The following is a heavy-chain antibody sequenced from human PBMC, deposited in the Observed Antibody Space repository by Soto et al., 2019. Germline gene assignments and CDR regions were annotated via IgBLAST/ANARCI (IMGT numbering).Heavy chain of an antibody. CDR3: GVVVVTATTFAEYFQH. CDR2: IIPILGIA. J-gene: IGHJ1*01. D-gene: IGHD2-21*02. Sequence: QVQLVQSGAEVKKPGSSVKVSCKASVGTFSSYTISWVRQAPGQGLEWMGRIIPILGIANYAQKFQGRVTITADKSTSTAYMELSSLRSEDTDVYYCGVVVVTATTFAEYFQHWGQGTLVTVSS. CDR1: VGTFSSYT. V-gene: IGHV1-69*02.